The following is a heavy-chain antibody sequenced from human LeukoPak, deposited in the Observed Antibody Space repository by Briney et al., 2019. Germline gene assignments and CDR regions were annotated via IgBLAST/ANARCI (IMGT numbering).Heavy chain of an antibody. V-gene: IGHV1-24*01. CDR2: FDPEDGET. CDR3: ARAFLRYYYMDV. CDR1: GYTLTELS. Sequence: ASVKVSCKVSGYTLTELSMHWVRQAPGKGLEWMGGFDPEDGETIYAQKFQGRVTMTEDTSTDTAYMELSSLRSEDTAVYYCARAFLRYYYMDVWGKGTTVTVSS. J-gene: IGHJ6*03.